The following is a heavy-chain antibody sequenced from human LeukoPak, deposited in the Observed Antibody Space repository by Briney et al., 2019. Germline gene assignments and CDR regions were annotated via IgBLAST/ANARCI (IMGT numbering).Heavy chain of an antibody. CDR3: ANNFDY. CDR1: GFTFSNYG. V-gene: IGHV3-33*03. CDR2: IWHDGSNK. J-gene: IGHJ4*02. Sequence: GGSLRLSCAASGFTFSNYGMHWVRQAPGKGLEWVAVIWHDGSNKYYADSVKGRFTISRDNSKNTLYLQMNSLRAENTAVYYCANNFDYWGQGTLVTVSS.